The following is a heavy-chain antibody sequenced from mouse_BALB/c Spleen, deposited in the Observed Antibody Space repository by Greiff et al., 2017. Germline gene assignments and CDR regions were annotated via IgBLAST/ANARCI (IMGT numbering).Heavy chain of an antibody. CDR2: ISYSGST. Sequence: EVKLMESGPGLVKPSQSLSLTCTVTGYSITSDYAWNWIRQFPGNKLEWMGYISYSGSTSYNPSLKSRISITRDTSKNQFFLQLNSVTTEDTATYYCARGLPHWYFDVWGAGTTVTVSS. CDR3: ARGLPHWYFDV. J-gene: IGHJ1*01. V-gene: IGHV3-2*02. CDR1: GYSITSDYA. D-gene: IGHD3-1*01.